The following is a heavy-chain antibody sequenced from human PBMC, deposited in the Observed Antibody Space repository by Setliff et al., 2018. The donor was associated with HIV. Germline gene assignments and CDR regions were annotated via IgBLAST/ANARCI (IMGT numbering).Heavy chain of an antibody. CDR2: IIPIFGTA. J-gene: IGHJ6*03. Sequence: SVKVSCKASGGTFSSYAISWVRQAPRQGLEWMGGIIPIFGTANYAQRFQGKVTITADKSTSTAYMELTSLRFDDTAMYYCVRGVQSPPHYSYYYMDVWGEGTMVTVSS. CDR3: VRGVQSPPHYSYYYMDV. D-gene: IGHD3-3*01. CDR1: GGTFSSYA. V-gene: IGHV1-69*06.